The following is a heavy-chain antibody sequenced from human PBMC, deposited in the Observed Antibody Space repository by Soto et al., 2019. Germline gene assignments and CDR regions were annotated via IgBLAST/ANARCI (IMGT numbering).Heavy chain of an antibody. J-gene: IGHJ6*03. Sequence: ASVKVSCKASGYTFTSYDINWVRQATGQGLEWMGWMNPNSGNTGYAQKFQGRVTMTRNTSISTAYMELSSLRSEDTAVYYCARGFSDDFWSGYYYYYMDVWGKGTTVTVSS. V-gene: IGHV1-8*01. CDR1: GYTFTSYD. CDR3: ARGFSDDFWSGYYYYYMDV. D-gene: IGHD3-3*01. CDR2: MNPNSGNT.